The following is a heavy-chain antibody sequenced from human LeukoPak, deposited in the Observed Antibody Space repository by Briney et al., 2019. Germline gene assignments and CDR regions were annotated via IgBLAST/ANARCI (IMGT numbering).Heavy chain of an antibody. CDR1: GFTFSRYG. Sequence: GRSLRLSCAASGFTFSRYGMHWVRQAPGKRLEWVAVISYDGSNKYYGDSVKGRFTISRDNSKNTLYLQMNSLRAEDTAVYYCAKPLDSSGYYAFDIWGQGTMVTVSS. D-gene: IGHD3-22*01. J-gene: IGHJ3*02. CDR2: ISYDGSNK. V-gene: IGHV3-30*18. CDR3: AKPLDSSGYYAFDI.